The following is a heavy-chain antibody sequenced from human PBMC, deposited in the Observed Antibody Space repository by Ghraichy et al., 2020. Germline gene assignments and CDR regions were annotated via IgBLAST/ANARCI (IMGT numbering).Heavy chain of an antibody. D-gene: IGHD1-1*01. J-gene: IGHJ6*02. CDR1: GYTFTSYG. Sequence: ASVKVSCKASGYTFTSYGISWVRQAPGQGLEWMGWISAYNGNTNYAQKLQGRVTMTTDTSTSTAYMELRSLRSDDTAVYYCARDGLTERRELYYYYGMDVWGQGTTVTVSS. CDR2: ISAYNGNT. V-gene: IGHV1-18*04. CDR3: ARDGLTERRELYYYYGMDV.